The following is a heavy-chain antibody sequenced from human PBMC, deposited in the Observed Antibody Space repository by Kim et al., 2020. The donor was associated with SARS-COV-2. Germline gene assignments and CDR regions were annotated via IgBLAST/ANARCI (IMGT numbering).Heavy chain of an antibody. D-gene: IGHD3-10*01. V-gene: IGHV1-8*01. J-gene: IGHJ4*02. Sequence: AKKSRGRVTMTRNTSISTAYMELSSLRSEDTAVYYCARGLYGSGSYPFDYWGQGTLVTVSS. CDR3: ARGLYGSGSYPFDY.